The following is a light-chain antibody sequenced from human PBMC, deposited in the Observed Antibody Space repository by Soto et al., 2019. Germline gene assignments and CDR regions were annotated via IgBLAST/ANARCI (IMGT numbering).Light chain of an antibody. Sequence: QSVLTQPASVSGSPGQSITISCTGTSSDVGSHNLVSWYPQHPGKAPKLMIYEGSKRPSGVSNRFSDSKSGYTASLTISVRQAEDEADYYGCSYAGTPDVFGTGTKLTVL. V-gene: IGLV2-23*01. J-gene: IGLJ1*01. CDR2: EGS. CDR3: CSYAGTPDV. CDR1: SSDVGSHNL.